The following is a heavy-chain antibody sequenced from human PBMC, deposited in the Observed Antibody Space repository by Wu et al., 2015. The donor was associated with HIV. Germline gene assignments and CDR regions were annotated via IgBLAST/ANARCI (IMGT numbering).Heavy chain of an antibody. CDR3: ARVPTSAGTTSLQH. J-gene: IGHJ1*01. Sequence: QLVQSGAEVKKPGASVKVSCKASGYTFIDYYMHWVRQAPGQGLEWMGWINPNSGGTNYAQKFQGRVTMTRDPTSISTAYMELSRLRSDDTAVYYCARVPTSAGTTSLQHWGQGTLVTVSS. V-gene: IGHV1-2*02. CDR2: INPNSGGT. CDR1: GYTFIDYY. D-gene: IGHD1-14*01.